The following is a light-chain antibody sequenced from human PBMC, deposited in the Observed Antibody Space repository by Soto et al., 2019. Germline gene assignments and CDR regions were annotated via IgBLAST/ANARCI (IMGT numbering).Light chain of an antibody. CDR2: DAA. Sequence: DIQMTQSPYSLSAAVGDRVTITCRASQNINTYLNWYQQKPGKAPKLLIFDAASLQSGVPSRFSGSGSRTDFTLPLPSLQPEDFATYYCQQTSSAPFTFGPGTKVDIK. J-gene: IGKJ3*01. CDR1: QNINTY. V-gene: IGKV1-39*01. CDR3: QQTSSAPFT.